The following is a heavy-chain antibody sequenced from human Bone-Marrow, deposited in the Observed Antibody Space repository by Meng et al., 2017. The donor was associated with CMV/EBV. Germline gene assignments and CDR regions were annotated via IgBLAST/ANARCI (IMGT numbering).Heavy chain of an antibody. J-gene: IGHJ6*02. V-gene: IGHV1-2*02. CDR2: INPRGGH. CDR1: GYIFTDFY. D-gene: IGHD3-3*01. CDR3: ARFGVGYYYGMDV. Sequence: ASVKVSCKSSGYIFTDFYIHWVRQAPGQGPEWMGWINPRGGHMYAQKFQGSVTMAGDTSLNTAHLEVRGLKTDDTAVYYCARFGVGYYYGMDVWGQGTTVTVSS.